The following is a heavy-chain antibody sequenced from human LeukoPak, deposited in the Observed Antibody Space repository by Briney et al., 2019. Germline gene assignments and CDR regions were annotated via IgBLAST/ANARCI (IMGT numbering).Heavy chain of an antibody. D-gene: IGHD6-13*01. J-gene: IGHJ4*02. Sequence: GESLKISCKASGYSFANYWIGWVRQMPGKGLEWMGIIYPGDSDTRYSPSFQGQVTISADKSFTTAYLQWSSLRSEDTAVYYCARAAVPSLPFDYWGQGTLVTVSS. CDR2: IYPGDSDT. V-gene: IGHV5-51*01. CDR3: ARAAVPSLPFDY. CDR1: GYSFANYW.